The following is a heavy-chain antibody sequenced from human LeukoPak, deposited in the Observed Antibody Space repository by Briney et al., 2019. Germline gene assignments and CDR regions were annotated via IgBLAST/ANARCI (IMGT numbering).Heavy chain of an antibody. CDR1: GGSISSYY. Sequence: SETLSLTCTVSGGSISSYYWSWIRQPPGKGLEWIGYIYYSGSTNYNPSLKSRVTISVDTSKNQFSLKLSSVTAADTAVYYCARVHCSSTSCRDAFDIWGQGTMVTVSS. CDR2: IYYSGST. J-gene: IGHJ3*02. V-gene: IGHV4-59*01. CDR3: ARVHCSSTSCRDAFDI. D-gene: IGHD2-2*01.